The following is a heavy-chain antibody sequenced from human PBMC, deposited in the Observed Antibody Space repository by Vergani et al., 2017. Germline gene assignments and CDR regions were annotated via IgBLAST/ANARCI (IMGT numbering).Heavy chain of an antibody. J-gene: IGHJ6*02. Sequence: QVQLVQSGAEVKKPGSSVKVSCKASGGTFSSYAISWVRQAPGQGLEWMGWINTNTGNPTYAQGFTGRFVFSLDTSVSTAYLQISSLKAEDTAVYYCARDRYSSGWSIYYYYYYGMDVWGQGTTVTVSS. CDR1: GGTFSSYA. D-gene: IGHD6-19*01. CDR3: ARDRYSSGWSIYYYYYYGMDV. V-gene: IGHV7-4-1*02. CDR2: INTNTGNP.